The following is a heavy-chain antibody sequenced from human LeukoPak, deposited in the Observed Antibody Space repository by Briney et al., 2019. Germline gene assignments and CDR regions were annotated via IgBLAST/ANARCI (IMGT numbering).Heavy chain of an antibody. Sequence: PSETLSLTCSVSGDSLRNGYYWGFIRQPPGKGLEWIASVYHSGKTYCNPSLKSRVTMSVDTSNNQFSLKLSSVTAADTAVYYCARGSSSSYPYNWFDPWGQGTLVTVSS. J-gene: IGHJ5*02. CDR2: VYHSGKT. CDR1: GDSLRNGYY. D-gene: IGHD6-13*01. CDR3: ARGSSSSYPYNWFDP. V-gene: IGHV4-38-2*02.